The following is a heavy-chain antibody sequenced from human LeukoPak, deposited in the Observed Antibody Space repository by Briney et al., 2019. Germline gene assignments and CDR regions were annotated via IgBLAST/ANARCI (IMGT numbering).Heavy chain of an antibody. CDR3: ANGYYYGSGSYYKEAFDI. Sequence: GGSLRLSCAASGFTFSSYGMHWVRQAQGKGLEWVVVISYDGSNKYYADSVKGRFTISRDNSKNTLYLQMNSLRAGDTAVYYCANGYYYGSGSYYKEAFDIWGQGTMVTVSS. CDR2: ISYDGSNK. CDR1: GFTFSSYG. J-gene: IGHJ3*02. V-gene: IGHV3-30*18. D-gene: IGHD3-10*01.